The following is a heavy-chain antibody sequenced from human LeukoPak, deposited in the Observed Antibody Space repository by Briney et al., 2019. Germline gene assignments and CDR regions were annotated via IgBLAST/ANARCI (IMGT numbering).Heavy chain of an antibody. V-gene: IGHV4-59*01. CDR1: GGSINSDY. D-gene: IGHD4-4*01. J-gene: IGHJ3*02. Sequence: SETLSLTCSVSGGSINSDYWNWIRQPPGKGLEWIGYIYHSGSTNYNPSLKSRVTISMDKSKKQFSLKLISVTAADTAIYYCARVGGMTTINNAAFDIWGQGTMVTVSS. CDR2: IYHSGST. CDR3: ARVGGMTTINNAAFDI.